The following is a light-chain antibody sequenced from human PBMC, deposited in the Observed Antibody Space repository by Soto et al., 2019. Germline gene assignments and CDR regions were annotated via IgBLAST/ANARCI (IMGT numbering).Light chain of an antibody. J-gene: IGKJ1*01. CDR1: QSVRSSY. CDR3: QQYGSSPWT. CDR2: IAS. V-gene: IGKV3-20*01. Sequence: EIVLTQAPGTLSLSPGERATLSCRASQSVRSSYLAWYQQKPGQAPRLLIYIASSRAPGIPDRFRGSGSGTDFTLTISRLEPEDFAVYYCQQYGSSPWTFGQGSKVEIK.